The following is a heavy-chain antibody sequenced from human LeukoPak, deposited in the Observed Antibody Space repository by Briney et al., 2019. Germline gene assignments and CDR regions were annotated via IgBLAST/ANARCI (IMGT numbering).Heavy chain of an antibody. V-gene: IGHV3-23*01. CDR1: GFTFSSYA. Sequence: GGSLRLSCAASGFTFSSYAMSWVRQAPGKGLEWVSGISGSGGSTYYADSVKGRLTISRDNSKNTLYLQMNNLRAEDTAVYYCARRAGAYSHPYDYWGQGTLVTVSS. J-gene: IGHJ4*02. D-gene: IGHD4/OR15-4a*01. CDR2: ISGSGGST. CDR3: ARRAGAYSHPYDY.